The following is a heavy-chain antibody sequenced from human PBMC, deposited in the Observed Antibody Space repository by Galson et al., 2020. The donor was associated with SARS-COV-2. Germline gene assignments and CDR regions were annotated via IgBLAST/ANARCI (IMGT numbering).Heavy chain of an antibody. CDR2: IKTDGEEK. J-gene: IGHJ3*02. CDR3: AFCASCYLRSAFVM. CDR1: GFTFSSYW. Sequence: GGSLRLSCAASGFTFSSYWMSWVRQAPGKGLEWVANIKTDGEEKSYVDSVKGRFTISSDNAKNSLYLQMSSLRAEDTAVYYCAFCASCYLRSAFVMWGQGTMVTVST. D-gene: IGHD2-15*01. V-gene: IGHV3-7*01.